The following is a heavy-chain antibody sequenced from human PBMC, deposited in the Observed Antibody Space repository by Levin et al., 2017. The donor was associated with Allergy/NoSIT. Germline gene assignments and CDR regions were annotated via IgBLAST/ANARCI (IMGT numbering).Heavy chain of an antibody. D-gene: IGHD3-10*01. Sequence: PGGSLRLSCAASGFSFSNYGMSWVRQAPGKGLEWVSGISSSGQNTYYVESVKGRFTVSRDNSGDTLNLHMDSLTAVDTAVYDCVKWQSSVWFSPFDRWGQGTMVIVSS. CDR3: VKWQSSVWFSPFDR. J-gene: IGHJ3*01. CDR1: GFSFSNYG. CDR2: ISSSGQNT. V-gene: IGHV3-23*01.